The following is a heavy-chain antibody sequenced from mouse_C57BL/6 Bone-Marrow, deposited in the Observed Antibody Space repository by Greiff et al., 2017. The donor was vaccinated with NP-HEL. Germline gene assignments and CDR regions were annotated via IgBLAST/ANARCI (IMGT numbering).Heavy chain of an antibody. CDR2: IYPGNSDT. CDR1: GYTFTSYW. V-gene: IGHV1-5*01. D-gene: IGHD1-1*01. Sequence: VQLQQSGTVLARPGASVKMSCKTSGYTFTSYWMHWVKQRPGQGLEWIGAIYPGNSDTSYNQKFKGKAKLTAVTSASTAYMELSSLTNEDSAVYYCTRWTTILIITVVATQYYFDYWGQGTTLTVSS. CDR3: TRWTTILIITVVATQYYFDY. J-gene: IGHJ2*01.